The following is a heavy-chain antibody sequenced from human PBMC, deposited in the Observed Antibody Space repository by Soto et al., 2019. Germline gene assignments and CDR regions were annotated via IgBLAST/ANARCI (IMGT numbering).Heavy chain of an antibody. Sequence: ASVKVSCKASGYSFTGYYIHWVRQAPGQGLEWMGWINPDSGATNYAQNFQGRVTLTSDTSISTASMDLTSLTSDDTAVYYCARGDYGTGGYPFPYFDYWGQGTLVTVSA. J-gene: IGHJ4*02. CDR1: GYSFTGYY. CDR3: ARGDYGTGGYPFPYFDY. V-gene: IGHV1-2*02. CDR2: INPDSGAT. D-gene: IGHD2-8*02.